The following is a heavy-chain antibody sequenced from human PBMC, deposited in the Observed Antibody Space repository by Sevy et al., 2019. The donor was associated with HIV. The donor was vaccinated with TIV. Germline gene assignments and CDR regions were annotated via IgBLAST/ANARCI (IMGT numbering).Heavy chain of an antibody. CDR3: AKDRVSGTYYTGELDY. V-gene: IGHV3-23*01. J-gene: IGHJ4*02. CDR1: GFTFSTYA. CDR2: VTFSGGST. D-gene: IGHD3-10*01. Sequence: GGSLRLSCAASGFTFSTYAMTWVRQAPGKGLEWVSVVTFSGGSTYYADSVKGRFTISRDNSKNTLYLQMNSLRAEDTAVYYCAKDRVSGTYYTGELDYWGQGTLVTVSS.